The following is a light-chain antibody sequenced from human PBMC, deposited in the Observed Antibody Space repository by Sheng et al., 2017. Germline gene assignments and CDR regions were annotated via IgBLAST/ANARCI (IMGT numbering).Light chain of an antibody. J-gene: IGLJ3*02. V-gene: IGLV1-44*01. CDR1: NSNIGSNS. CDR2: DNT. CDR3: AAWDGALNAWV. Sequence: QPVLTQPPSVSGTPGQTGTIPCSGSNSNIGSNSVTWYRQLPGTAPKLLIYDNTERPSGVPDRFSASKSGTSASLAIRGLQSEDEADYFCAAWDGALNAWVFGGGTKVTVL.